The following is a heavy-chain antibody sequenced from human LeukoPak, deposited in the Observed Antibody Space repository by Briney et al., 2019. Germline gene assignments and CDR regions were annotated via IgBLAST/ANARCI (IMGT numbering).Heavy chain of an antibody. J-gene: IGHJ4*01. CDR1: ALTCSRNW. V-gene: IGHV3-74*01. Sequence: LRLCWAPAALTCSRNWKHWARQATVGGLVWVSRINSDGSITNYAGSVKGRFTNSRDNGKNTVYLQMSSLRAEETAVYYCAKIDAYWGHGTLVPVSS. CDR2: INSDGSIT. CDR3: AKIDAY.